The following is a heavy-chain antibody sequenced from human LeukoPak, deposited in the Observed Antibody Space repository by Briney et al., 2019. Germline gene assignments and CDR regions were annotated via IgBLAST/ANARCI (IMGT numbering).Heavy chain of an antibody. CDR2: IWYDGSNK. D-gene: IGHD3-9*01. CDR1: GFTFSSYG. Sequence: GGSLRLSCAASGFTFSSYGMHWVRQAPGKGLEWVAVIWYDGSNKYYADSVKGRFTISRDNSKNTLYLQMNSLRAEDTTVYYCARGPYYDILTGYYPRGMDVWGQGTTVTASS. J-gene: IGHJ6*02. V-gene: IGHV3-33*01. CDR3: ARGPYYDILTGYYPRGMDV.